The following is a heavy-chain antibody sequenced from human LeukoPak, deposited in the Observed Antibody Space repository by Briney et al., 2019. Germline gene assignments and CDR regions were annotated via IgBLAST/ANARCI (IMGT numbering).Heavy chain of an antibody. V-gene: IGHV3-30*18. CDR2: ISYDGSNK. D-gene: IGHD3-10*01. CDR1: GFTFSSYG. Sequence: GGSLRLSCAASGFTFSSYGTHWVRQAPGKGRGWVAVISYDGSNKYYADSVKGRFTISRDNSKNTLYLQMNSLRAEDTAVYYCAKDFLAWFGESPPDYWGQGTLVTVSS. CDR3: AKDFLAWFGESPPDY. J-gene: IGHJ4*02.